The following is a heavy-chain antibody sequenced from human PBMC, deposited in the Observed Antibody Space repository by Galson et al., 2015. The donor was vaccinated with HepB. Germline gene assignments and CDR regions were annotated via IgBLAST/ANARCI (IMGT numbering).Heavy chain of an antibody. J-gene: IGHJ4*02. D-gene: IGHD2-2*01. V-gene: IGHV3-33*03. CDR2: IWYDGTYK. Sequence: SLRLSCAASGFTFTSFNMHWVRQAPGKGLEWVAIIWYDGTYKYYADSVKGRFTISRDNAKSSLYLHMNSLRPEDSALYYCAKDLRLFEVVPPGFDYWGQGTLVTVSS. CDR1: GFTFTSFN. CDR3: AKDLRLFEVVPPGFDY.